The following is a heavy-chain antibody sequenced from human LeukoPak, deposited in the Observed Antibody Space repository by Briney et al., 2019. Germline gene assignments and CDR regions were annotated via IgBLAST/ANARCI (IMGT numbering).Heavy chain of an antibody. CDR1: GFTFSSYS. D-gene: IGHD2-15*01. CDR3: ARVGLGYCSGGSCYSPMDV. CDR2: ISSRSSYI. Sequence: GGSLRLSCAASGFTFSSYSMNWVRQAPGKGLEWVSSISSRSSYIYYADSVKGRFTISRDNAKNSLYLQMNSLRAEDTAVYYCARVGLGYCSGGSCYSPMDVWGQGTTVTVSS. V-gene: IGHV3-21*01. J-gene: IGHJ6*02.